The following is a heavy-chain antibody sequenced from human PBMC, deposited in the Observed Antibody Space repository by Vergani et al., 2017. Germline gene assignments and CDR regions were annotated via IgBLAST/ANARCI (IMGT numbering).Heavy chain of an antibody. D-gene: IGHD3-22*01. J-gene: IGHJ4*02. Sequence: EVQLLESGGGLVQPGGSLRLSCAASGFTFSNYAMSWVRQAPGKGLEWVSGISGSGGSIYYADSVKGRFTISGDNSKKTLYLQMNSLRAEDTAVYYCAKDSGYYYFYFDYWGQGTLVTVSS. CDR3: AKDSGYYYFYFDY. CDR2: ISGSGGSI. V-gene: IGHV3-23*01. CDR1: GFTFSNYA.